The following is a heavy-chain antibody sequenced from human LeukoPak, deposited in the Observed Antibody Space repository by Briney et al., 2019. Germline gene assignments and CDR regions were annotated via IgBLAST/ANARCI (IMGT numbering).Heavy chain of an antibody. J-gene: IGHJ4*02. Sequence: PSETLSLTCNVSGDSVSNYYWSWIRQPPGKGHEWIGYFYHSGSTNYNPSLKSRVTISVDKSKNQFSLKLSSVTAADTAVYYCSSYSSTRSFDYWGQGTLVTVSS. CDR3: SSYSSTRSFDY. D-gene: IGHD2-2*01. CDR1: GDSVSNYY. CDR2: FYHSGST. V-gene: IGHV4-59*02.